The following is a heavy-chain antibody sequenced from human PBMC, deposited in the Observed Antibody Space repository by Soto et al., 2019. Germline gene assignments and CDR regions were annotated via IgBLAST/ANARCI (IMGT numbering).Heavy chain of an antibody. CDR1: GGSVSGYY. V-gene: IGHV4-34*01. J-gene: IGHJ6*02. CDR2: INHSGST. D-gene: IGHD6-13*01. CDR3: ARAKATAATFRDYYYAMDV. Sequence: QVQLQQWGAGLLKPSETLSLTCAVYGGSVSGYYLNWIRQPPGKGLEWIGEINHSGSTDYNRSLKSRVTISVATSTNQFYMKLTSVNAADTAVYYCARAKATAATFRDYYYAMDVWGQGTTVTVSS.